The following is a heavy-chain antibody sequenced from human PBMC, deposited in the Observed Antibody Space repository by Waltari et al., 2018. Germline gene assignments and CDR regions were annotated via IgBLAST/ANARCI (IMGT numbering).Heavy chain of an antibody. CDR1: GFTFSSYA. Sequence: QVQLVESGGGVVQPGRSLRLSCAASGFTFSSYALHWVRQAPGKGLEWVAVISYDGSNKYYADSVKGRFTISRDNSKNTLYLQMNSLRAEDTAVYYCARDLGYSSSWYDYWGQGTLVTVSS. CDR3: ARDLGYSSSWYDY. V-gene: IGHV3-30*01. D-gene: IGHD6-13*01. CDR2: ISYDGSNK. J-gene: IGHJ4*02.